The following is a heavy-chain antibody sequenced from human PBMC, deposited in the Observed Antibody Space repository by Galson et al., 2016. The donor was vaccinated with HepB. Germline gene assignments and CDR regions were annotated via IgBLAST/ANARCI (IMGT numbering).Heavy chain of an antibody. CDR2: ISTYNNDA. CDR1: GYSFTGYG. Sequence: SVKVSCKASGYSFTGYGISWVRQAPGQGLEWMGWISTYNNDATYAQNLQGRVTMTADTSTSTVYMELRSLRSDDTAVYYCARDRGYGDCAADVWGQGTTVTVSS. D-gene: IGHD4-17*01. V-gene: IGHV1-18*04. J-gene: IGHJ6*02. CDR3: ARDRGYGDCAADV.